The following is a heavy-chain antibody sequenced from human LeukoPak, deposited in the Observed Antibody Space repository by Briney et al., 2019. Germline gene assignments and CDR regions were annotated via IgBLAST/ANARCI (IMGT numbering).Heavy chain of an antibody. Sequence: SETLSLTCAVYGGSFSGYYWSWIRQPPGKGLEWIGEINHSGSTNYNPSLKSRVTVSVDTSKNQFSLKLSSVTAADTAVYYCARHLTPAAGSFFGTGRYGMDVWGQGTTVTVSS. CDR3: ARHLTPAAGSFFGTGRYGMDV. D-gene: IGHD6-13*01. V-gene: IGHV4-34*01. J-gene: IGHJ6*02. CDR1: GGSFSGYY. CDR2: INHSGST.